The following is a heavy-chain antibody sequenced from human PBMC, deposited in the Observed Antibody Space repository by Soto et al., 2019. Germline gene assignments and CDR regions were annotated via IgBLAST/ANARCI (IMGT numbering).Heavy chain of an antibody. J-gene: IGHJ3*01. CDR2: ISSSSDYI. CDR1: GFTFSVYT. Sequence: EVQLVDSGGGLVKPGGSLRLSCAASGFTFSVYTMNWVRQAPGKGLEWVSSISSSSDYIYYADSVKGRFTASRDNARKSLYLQLSSLTAEDTAVYYCTRDSPRPGFAFDLWGQGTMVTVSS. V-gene: IGHV3-21*01. CDR3: TRDSPRPGFAFDL.